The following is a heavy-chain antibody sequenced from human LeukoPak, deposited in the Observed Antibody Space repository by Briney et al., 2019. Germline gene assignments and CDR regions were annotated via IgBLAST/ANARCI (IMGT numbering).Heavy chain of an antibody. CDR1: GYTFTTYY. CDR2: INPSGGST. D-gene: IGHD3-10*01. Sequence: RASVTVSCTASGYTFTTYYMHWVRQAPGQGLEWMGIINPSGGSTSYAQKFQGRVTMTRDTSTSTVYMELSSLRSEDTAVYYCARVMDYYGSGSYYREDYWGQGTLVTVSS. J-gene: IGHJ4*02. V-gene: IGHV1-46*01. CDR3: ARVMDYYGSGSYYREDY.